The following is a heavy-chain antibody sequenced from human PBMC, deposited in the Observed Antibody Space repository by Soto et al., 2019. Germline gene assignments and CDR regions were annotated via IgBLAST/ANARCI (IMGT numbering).Heavy chain of an antibody. CDR2: SHQSGNT. CDR3: ATRDSSRSY. J-gene: IGHJ4*02. CDR1: GVSISSHDW. V-gene: IGHV4-4*02. D-gene: IGHD6-13*01. Sequence: QVQLQESGPGLVKPSGTLSLTCAVSGVSISSHDWWTWVRQPPGKGLEWIGESHQSGNTNYNSSLXSRVTISVDKSKTRCSLKLSSVTVAATAVYSGATRDSSRSYWGQGTLVTVSS.